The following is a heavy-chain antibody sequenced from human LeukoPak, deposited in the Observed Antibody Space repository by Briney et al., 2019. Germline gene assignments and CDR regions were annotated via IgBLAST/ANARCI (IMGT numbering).Heavy chain of an antibody. CDR3: AKNLLGDAAYSWHFDL. CDR2: INSDGSST. J-gene: IGHJ2*01. D-gene: IGHD1-26*01. Sequence: GGSLRLSCAASGFTFSSYWMHWVRQAPGKGLVWVSRINSDGSSTSYADSVKGRFTISRDNAKNTLYLQMNSLRAEDTAVYYCAKNLLGDAAYSWHFDLWGRGTLVTVSS. V-gene: IGHV3-74*01. CDR1: GFTFSSYW.